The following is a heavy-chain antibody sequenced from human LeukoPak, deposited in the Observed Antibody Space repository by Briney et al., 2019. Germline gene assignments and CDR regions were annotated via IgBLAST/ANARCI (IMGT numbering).Heavy chain of an antibody. CDR1: GFTFSSYG. Sequence: PGGSLRLSCAASGFTFSSYGVHWVRQAPGKGLEWVAVIWYDGSNKYYADSVKGRFTISRDNSKNTLYLQMNSLRAEDTAVYYCAKDILGIAAALVDYWGQGTLVTVSS. CDR3: AKDILGIAAALVDY. CDR2: IWYDGSNK. V-gene: IGHV3-33*06. J-gene: IGHJ4*02. D-gene: IGHD6-13*01.